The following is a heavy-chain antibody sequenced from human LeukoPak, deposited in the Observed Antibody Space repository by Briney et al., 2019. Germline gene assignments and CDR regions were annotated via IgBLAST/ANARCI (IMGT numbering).Heavy chain of an antibody. CDR2: ISSSGSTI. D-gene: IGHD1-26*01. CDR3: ARDGTRWELDI. Sequence: PGGSLRLSCAASGFTFRSYEMNWARQAPGKGLEWVSYISSSGSTIYHADSVKGRFTISRDNAKNSLYLQTNSLRAEDTAVYYCARDGTRWELDIWGQGTMVIVSS. CDR1: GFTFRSYE. V-gene: IGHV3-48*03. J-gene: IGHJ3*02.